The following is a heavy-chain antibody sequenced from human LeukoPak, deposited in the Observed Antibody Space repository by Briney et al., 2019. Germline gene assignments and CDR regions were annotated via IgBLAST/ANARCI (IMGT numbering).Heavy chain of an antibody. CDR2: ISSSSSTI. J-gene: IGHJ4*02. V-gene: IGHV3-48*01. CDR1: GFTFSSYS. Sequence: PGGSLRLSCAASGFTFSSYSMNWVRQAPGKGLEWVSYISSSSSTIYYADSVKGRFTISRDNAKNSLYLQMNSLRAEDTAVYYCARDASGAAAGTFDYWGQGTLVTVSS. D-gene: IGHD6-13*01. CDR3: ARDASGAAAGTFDY.